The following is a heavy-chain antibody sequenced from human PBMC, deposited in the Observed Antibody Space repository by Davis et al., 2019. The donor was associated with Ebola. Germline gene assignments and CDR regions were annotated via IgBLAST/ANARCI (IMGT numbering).Heavy chain of an antibody. Sequence: ASVKVSCKASGYTFKNYAISWVRQAPGQGLEWMGWISAYNGNTNYAQILQGRVTMTTDTSTNTAYMELRSLRSDDTAVYYCTRGNSWDAPFDYWGQGTLVTVSS. CDR2: ISAYNGNT. J-gene: IGHJ4*02. CDR1: GYTFKNYA. CDR3: TRGNSWDAPFDY. D-gene: IGHD6-13*01. V-gene: IGHV1-18*01.